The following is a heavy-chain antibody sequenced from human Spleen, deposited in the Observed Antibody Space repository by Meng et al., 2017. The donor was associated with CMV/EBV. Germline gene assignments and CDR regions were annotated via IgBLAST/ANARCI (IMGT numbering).Heavy chain of an antibody. D-gene: IGHD3-16*01. J-gene: IGHJ6*02. CDR1: GFTFSSYA. CDR2: ISDSGGST. Sequence: GESLKISCAASGFTFSSYAMSWVRQAPGKGLEWVSAISDSGGSTYYADSVKGRFTISRDNSKNTLYLQMNSLRAEDTAVYYCAKVHVWGSYGNGMDVWGQGTTVTVSS. V-gene: IGHV3-23*01. CDR3: AKVHVWGSYGNGMDV.